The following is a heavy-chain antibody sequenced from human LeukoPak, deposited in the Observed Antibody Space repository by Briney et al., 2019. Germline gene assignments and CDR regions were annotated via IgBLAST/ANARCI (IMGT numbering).Heavy chain of an antibody. CDR3: ATDGRLGYCSSTSCYKGDYYYYMDV. Sequence: ASVKVSCKVPGYTLTELSMHWVRQAPGKGLEWMGGFDPEDGETIYAQKFQGRVTMTEDTSTDTAYMELSSLRSEDTAVYYCATDGRLGYCSSTSCYKGDYYYYMDVWGKGTTVTVSS. CDR2: FDPEDGET. J-gene: IGHJ6*03. CDR1: GYTLTELS. V-gene: IGHV1-24*01. D-gene: IGHD2-2*02.